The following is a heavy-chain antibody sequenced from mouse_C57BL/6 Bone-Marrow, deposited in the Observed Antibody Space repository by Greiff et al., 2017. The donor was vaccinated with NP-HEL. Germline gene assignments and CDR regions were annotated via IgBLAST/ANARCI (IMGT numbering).Heavy chain of an antibody. CDR3: ARGGDYYGSSRYYAMDY. J-gene: IGHJ4*01. CDR2: ISSGGSYT. CDR1: GFTFSSYG. V-gene: IGHV5-6*01. Sequence: EVQGVESGGDLVKPGGSLKLSCAASGFTFSSYGMSWVRQTPDKRLEWVATISSGGSYTYYPDSVKGRFTISRDNAKKALYLQMSSLKSEDTAMYYCARGGDYYGSSRYYAMDYWGQGTSVTVSS. D-gene: IGHD1-1*01.